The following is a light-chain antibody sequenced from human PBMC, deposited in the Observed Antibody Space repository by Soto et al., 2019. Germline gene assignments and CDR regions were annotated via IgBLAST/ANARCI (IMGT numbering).Light chain of an antibody. V-gene: IGKV1-39*01. Sequence: DIQMTQSPSSLSASVGDRVTITCRPSQSIDKFLNWYQHKPGKAPQLLIYGASSLQSGVPSRFRGSGSGTDFTLTITSLQPEDFATYYCQQNYGAMTTFGQGTRLEIK. CDR3: QQNYGAMTT. J-gene: IGKJ5*01. CDR2: GAS. CDR1: QSIDKF.